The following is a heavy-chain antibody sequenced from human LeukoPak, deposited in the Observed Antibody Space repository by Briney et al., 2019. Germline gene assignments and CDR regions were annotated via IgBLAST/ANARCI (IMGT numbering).Heavy chain of an antibody. CDR2: IYHSGTT. CDR1: GDFITSSGYY. CDR3: ARDKTVGATNYYYGIDV. V-gene: IGHV4-31*03. D-gene: IGHD1-26*01. J-gene: IGHJ6*02. Sequence: SQTLSLTCNVSGDFITSSGYYWSWIRQHPGKGLEWIGYIYHSGTTYYNPSLKSRATISPDTSTNQFSLRLTFVTAADTAVYFCARDKTVGATNYYYGIDVWGQGTTVTVSS.